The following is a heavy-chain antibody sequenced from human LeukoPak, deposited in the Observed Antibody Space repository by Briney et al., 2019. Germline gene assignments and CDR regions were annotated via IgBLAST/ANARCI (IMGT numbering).Heavy chain of an antibody. J-gene: IGHJ4*02. CDR1: GLTVSSEY. Sequence: GGSLRLSCAAYGLTVSSEYLAWVRQAPGKGLEWISVIYGAGATYYADSVEGRFTISRDTYNNALYLQMNSLRIEDTAVYHCARLLPASRHYFDYWGRGTPVTVSS. D-gene: IGHD6-6*01. CDR2: IYGAGAT. V-gene: IGHV3-53*01. CDR3: ARLLPASRHYFDY.